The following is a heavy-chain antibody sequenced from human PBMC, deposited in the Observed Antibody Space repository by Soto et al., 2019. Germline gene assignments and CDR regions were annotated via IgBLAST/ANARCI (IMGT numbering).Heavy chain of an antibody. V-gene: IGHV4-59*01. CDR2: IYYSGST. J-gene: IGHJ4*02. CDR1: GGSISSYY. D-gene: IGHD5-18*01. CDR3: ARWENRYSYGYY. Sequence: SETLSLTCTVSGGSISSYYWSWIRQPPGKGLEWIGYIYYSGSTNYNPSLKSRVTISVDTSKNQFSLKLSSVTAADTAVYYCARWENRYSYGYYWGQGTLVTVS.